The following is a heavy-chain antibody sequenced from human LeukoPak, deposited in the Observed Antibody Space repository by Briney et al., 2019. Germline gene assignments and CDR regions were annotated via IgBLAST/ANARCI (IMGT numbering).Heavy chain of an antibody. CDR1: GFTFSSYD. J-gene: IGHJ4*02. CDR3: ARGGSGWFPLDY. V-gene: IGHV3-13*01. CDR2: IGTAGDT. Sequence: PGGSLRLSCAASGFTFSSYDMHWVRQATGKGLEWVSAIGTAGDTYYPGSVKGRFTISRENAKNSLYLQMNSLRAGDTAVYYCARGGSGWFPLDYWGQGTLVTVSS. D-gene: IGHD6-19*01.